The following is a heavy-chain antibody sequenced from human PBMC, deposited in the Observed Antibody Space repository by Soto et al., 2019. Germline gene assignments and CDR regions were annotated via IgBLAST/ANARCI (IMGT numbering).Heavy chain of an antibody. D-gene: IGHD3-10*01. Sequence: LRLSCAASGFTFSDYYMSWIRQAPGKGLEWVSYISSSSSYTNYADSVKGRFTISRDNAKNSLYLQMNSLRAEDTAVYYCARHITMVRGVHLYYFDYWGQGTLVTVSS. CDR2: ISSSSSYT. J-gene: IGHJ4*02. CDR3: ARHITMVRGVHLYYFDY. CDR1: GFTFSDYY. V-gene: IGHV3-11*06.